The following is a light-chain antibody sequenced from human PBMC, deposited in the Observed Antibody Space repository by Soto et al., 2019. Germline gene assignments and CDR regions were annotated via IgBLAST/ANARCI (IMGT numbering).Light chain of an antibody. J-gene: IGKJ1*01. CDR2: TTT. Sequence: DIQMTQSPSSLSASRGDTITITFRSSLCVRSYLKWHQQKPGTPRDLPTDTTTSLQSEVPSRFSGSGSETHFTLTITSLQPEDFATYFCQQTYSAPPWTFGPGTKVDI. V-gene: IGKV1-39*01. CDR1: LCVRSY. CDR3: QQTYSAPPWT.